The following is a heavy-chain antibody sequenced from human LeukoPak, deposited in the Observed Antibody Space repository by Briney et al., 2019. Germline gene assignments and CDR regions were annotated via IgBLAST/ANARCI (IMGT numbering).Heavy chain of an antibody. D-gene: IGHD5-18*01. CDR2: VYHSGGGNK. CDR3: ARGRKYTSGYRVTELGSGYSDY. Sequence: PSGTLSLTCAVSGGSLSTTSWWVWLRQPPGKGLEWIGEVYHSGGGNKNYNPSLKSRATISIDTSRNQFSLKLSSVTAADTAVYYCARGRKYTSGYRVTELGSGYSDYWGQGTLVTVSS. CDR1: GGSLSTTSW. J-gene: IGHJ4*02. V-gene: IGHV4-4*02.